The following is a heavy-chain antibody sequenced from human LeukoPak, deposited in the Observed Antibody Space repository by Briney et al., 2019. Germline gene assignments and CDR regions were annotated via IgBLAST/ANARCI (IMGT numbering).Heavy chain of an antibody. J-gene: IGHJ4*02. CDR2: IYWNDDE. V-gene: IGHV2-5*01. Sequence: SGPTLVNPTQTLTLTCTFSGFSLRTGGVGVGWVRQPPGKALEWLALIYWNDDERYSPSLKRRLTITKDTSIKQVVLTMTNMDPVDTATYYCAHTRTEDCNSTSCLGDFDYWGQGTLVTVSS. CDR3: AHTRTEDCNSTSCLGDFDY. D-gene: IGHD2-2*01. CDR1: GFSLRTGGVG.